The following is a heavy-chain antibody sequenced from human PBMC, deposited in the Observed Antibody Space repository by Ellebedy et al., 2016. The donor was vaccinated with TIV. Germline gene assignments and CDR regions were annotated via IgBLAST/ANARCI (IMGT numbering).Heavy chain of an antibody. D-gene: IGHD1-7*01. V-gene: IGHV1-46*01. Sequence: AASVKVSCKASGYTFTSYYMHWVRQAPGQGLEWMGIINPSGGSTSYAQKFQGRVTITRDTSASTAYMELSSLRSEDTAVYFCALNLETGTSWFDPWGQGTLVTVSS. J-gene: IGHJ5*02. CDR1: GYTFTSYY. CDR3: ALNLETGTSWFDP. CDR2: INPSGGST.